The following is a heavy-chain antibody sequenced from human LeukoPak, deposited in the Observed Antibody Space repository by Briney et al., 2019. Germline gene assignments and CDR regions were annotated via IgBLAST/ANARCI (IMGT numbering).Heavy chain of an antibody. CDR3: ARRGAVADAFDI. Sequence: GGSLRLSCAASGFTFSSYWMHWARQAPGKGLVWVSRIKSDGSSTNYADSVKGRFTISRDNAKNTLYLQMNSLRAEDTAVYYCARRGAVADAFDIWGQGTMVTVSS. CDR1: GFTFSSYW. V-gene: IGHV3-74*01. J-gene: IGHJ3*02. D-gene: IGHD4-23*01. CDR2: IKSDGSST.